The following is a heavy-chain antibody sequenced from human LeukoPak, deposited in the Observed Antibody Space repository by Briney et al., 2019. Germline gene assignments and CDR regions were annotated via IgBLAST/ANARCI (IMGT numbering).Heavy chain of an antibody. CDR2: IRYDGSNK. CDR1: GFTFSSYG. V-gene: IGHV3-30*02. D-gene: IGHD6-19*01. J-gene: IGHJ6*03. CDR3: AKAGVSGTEYYYLDV. Sequence: GGTLRLSCAASGFTFSSYGMHWVRQAPGKGLEWVAFIRYDGSNKYYADSVKGRFTISRDNSKNTLYLQMNSLRAEDTAVYYCAKAGVSGTEYYYLDVGGKGTTVTVSS.